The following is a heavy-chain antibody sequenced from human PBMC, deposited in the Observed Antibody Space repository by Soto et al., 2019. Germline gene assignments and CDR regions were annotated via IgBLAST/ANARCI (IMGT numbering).Heavy chain of an antibody. Sequence: QVQLVESGGGVVQPGKSLRLSCAAAGFIFRSYGVHWVRQAPGKGLEWVAVISHDGSNAYYADAVNGPFTISRDNAKNSLYLQMNSLRAEHTAVYYCAKQVIEGAGTDYFDFRGQGVLVTVAA. V-gene: IGHV3-30*18. CDR2: ISHDGSNA. CDR3: AKQVIEGAGTDYFDF. D-gene: IGHD1-7*01. CDR1: GFIFRSYG. J-gene: IGHJ4*02.